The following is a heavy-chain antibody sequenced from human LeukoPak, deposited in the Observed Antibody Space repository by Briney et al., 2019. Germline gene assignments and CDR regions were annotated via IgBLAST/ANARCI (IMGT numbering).Heavy chain of an antibody. CDR2: INPNSNGT. CDR3: ARSDPLSGYVGGPLDY. Sequence: ASVKVSCKASGYTFTGYYMHWVRQAPGQGLEWMGWINPNSNGTNYAQKFQGRVTMTRDTSISTAYMELSRLRSDDTAVYYCARSDPLSGYVGGPLDYWGQGPLVTVSS. D-gene: IGHD5-12*01. CDR1: GYTFTGYY. V-gene: IGHV1-2*02. J-gene: IGHJ4*02.